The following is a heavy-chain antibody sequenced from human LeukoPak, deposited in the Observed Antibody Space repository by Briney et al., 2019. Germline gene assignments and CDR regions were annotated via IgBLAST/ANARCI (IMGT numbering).Heavy chain of an antibody. CDR3: TRDLTGTTWSENDY. D-gene: IGHD6-13*01. J-gene: IGHJ4*02. CDR1: GLSVRGSY. V-gene: IGHV3-53*01. Sequence: GGSLRLSCEVSGLSVRGSYMSWVRQAPGKGLEWVSVIYSGDRRYYADSVKGRFTISRNTSKNTLYLQMNNLRADDTARYYCTRDLTGTTWSENDYWGQGTLVTISS. CDR2: IYSGDRR.